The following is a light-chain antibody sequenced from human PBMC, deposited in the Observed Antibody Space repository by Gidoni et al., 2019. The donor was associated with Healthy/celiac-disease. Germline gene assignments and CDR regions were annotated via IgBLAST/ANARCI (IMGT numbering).Light chain of an antibody. CDR3: QQLNSYPF. Sequence: DIQLTQSPSFLSASVGDRVTITCRASQGISSYLAWYQQKPGKAPKLPIYAASTLQSGVPSRFSGSGSGTEFTLTISSLQPEDFATYYCQQLNSYPFFGGXTKVEIK. CDR2: AAS. J-gene: IGKJ4*01. V-gene: IGKV1-9*01. CDR1: QGISSY.